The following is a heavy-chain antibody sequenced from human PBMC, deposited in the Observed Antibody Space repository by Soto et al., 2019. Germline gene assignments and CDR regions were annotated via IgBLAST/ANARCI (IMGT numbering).Heavy chain of an antibody. CDR3: AREGYYDSSGYYLEDYFDY. V-gene: IGHV4-59*12. Sequence: SETLSLTCTVSGGSISSYYWSWIRQPPGKGLEWIGYIYYSGSTNYNPSLKSRVTISVDTSKNQFSLKLSSVTAADTAVYYCAREGYYDSSGYYLEDYFDYWGQGTLVTVSS. J-gene: IGHJ4*02. CDR1: GGSISSYY. D-gene: IGHD3-22*01. CDR2: IYYSGST.